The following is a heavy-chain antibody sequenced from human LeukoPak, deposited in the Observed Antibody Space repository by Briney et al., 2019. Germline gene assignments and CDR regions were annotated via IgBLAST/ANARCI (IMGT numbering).Heavy chain of an antibody. J-gene: IGHJ4*02. D-gene: IGHD1-1*01. CDR2: ISYDGSNK. V-gene: IGHV3-30*01. CDR1: GFTFSSYA. Sequence: GRSLRLSCAASGFTFSSYAMHWVCQAPGKGLEWVAVISYDGSNKYYADSVKGRFTISRDNSKNTLYLQMNSLRAEDTAVYYCARGVNERYFDYWGQGTLVTVSS. CDR3: ARGVNERYFDY.